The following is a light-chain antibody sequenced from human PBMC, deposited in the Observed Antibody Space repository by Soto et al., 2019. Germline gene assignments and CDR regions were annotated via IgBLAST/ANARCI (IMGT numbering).Light chain of an antibody. CDR1: SGHSNYA. Sequence: QSVLTQSPSASASLGASVKLTCTLSSGHSNYAIAWHQQQPEKGPRFLMNLNSDGSHSKGDGIPDRFSVSFSGAERYLTISSLQSEDEADYYCQTWGTPYVVFGGGTQLTVL. V-gene: IGLV4-69*02. CDR3: QTWGTPYVV. J-gene: IGLJ2*01. CDR2: LNSDGSH.